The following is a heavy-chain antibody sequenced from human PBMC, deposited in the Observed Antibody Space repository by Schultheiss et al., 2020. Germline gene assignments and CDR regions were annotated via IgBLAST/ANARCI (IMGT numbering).Heavy chain of an antibody. CDR1: GFTFSSYG. J-gene: IGHJ6*02. D-gene: IGHD5-18*01. Sequence: SCAASGFTFSSYGMHWVRQAPGKGLEWVAVISYDGSNKYYADSVKGRFTISRDNSKNTLYLQMNSLRAEDTAVYYCAREGGIQLAFPFGMDVWGQGTTVTVSS. CDR2: ISYDGSNK. V-gene: IGHV3-33*05. CDR3: AREGGIQLAFPFGMDV.